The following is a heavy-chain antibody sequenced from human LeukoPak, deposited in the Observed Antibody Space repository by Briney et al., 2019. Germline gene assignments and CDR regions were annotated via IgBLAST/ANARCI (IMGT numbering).Heavy chain of an antibody. V-gene: IGHV5-51*01. J-gene: IGHJ4*02. D-gene: IGHD6-19*01. Sequence: GESLQISCKGSGYSFTNYWIGWVRQMPGKGLEWMGIIYPGDSDTRYSPSFQGQVTISADKSISTAYLQWSSLKASDTAMYYCARPHSSGWYYFDYWGQGTQVTVSS. CDR2: IYPGDSDT. CDR3: ARPHSSGWYYFDY. CDR1: GYSFTNYW.